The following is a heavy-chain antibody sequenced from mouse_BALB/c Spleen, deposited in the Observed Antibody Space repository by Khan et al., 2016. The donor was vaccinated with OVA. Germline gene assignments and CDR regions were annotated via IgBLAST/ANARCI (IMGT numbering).Heavy chain of an antibody. Sequence: EVQLQESGAELGRPGSSVKLSCKTSGNTFTSYGIKWVRQRPGQGLEWIGYIYPGNGYIEYNEKFRGKAILTSDTSSPTAYMQRRSLTSEDSALYFGTAAYYGYYFDYWGQGTTLTVSS. V-gene: IGHV1S134*01. J-gene: IGHJ2*01. CDR3: TAAYYGYYFDY. D-gene: IGHD2-10*01. CDR2: IYPGNGYI. CDR1: GNTFTSYG.